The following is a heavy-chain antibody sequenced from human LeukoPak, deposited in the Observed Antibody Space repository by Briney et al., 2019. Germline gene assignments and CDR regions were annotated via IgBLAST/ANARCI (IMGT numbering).Heavy chain of an antibody. V-gene: IGHV4-59*08. CDR1: GGSISSYY. D-gene: IGHD2-8*01. CDR2: IDYSGSP. J-gene: IGHJ4*02. Sequence: PSETLSLTCTVSGGSISSYYWSWIRLPPGKGLEWIGYIDYSGSPNYNPSLKSRVTISVDTSKNQFSLKLSSVTAADTAVYYCARQNGYWGQGTLVTVSS. CDR3: ARQNGY.